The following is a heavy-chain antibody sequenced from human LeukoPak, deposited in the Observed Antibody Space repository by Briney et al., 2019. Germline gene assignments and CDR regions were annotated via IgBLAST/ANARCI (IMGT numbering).Heavy chain of an antibody. V-gene: IGHV4-39*07. Sequence: SETLSLTCTVSGGSISSSSYYWGWIRQPPGKGLEWIGSIYYSGSTYYNPSLKSRVTISVDTSKNQFSLKLSSVTAADTAVYYCARARDDYYDSSGYLGYWGQGTLVTVSS. CDR3: ARARDDYYDSSGYLGY. J-gene: IGHJ4*02. CDR1: GGSISSSSYY. CDR2: IYYSGST. D-gene: IGHD3-22*01.